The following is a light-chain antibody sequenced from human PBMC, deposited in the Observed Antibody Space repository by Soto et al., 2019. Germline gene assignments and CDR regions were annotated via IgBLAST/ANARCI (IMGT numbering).Light chain of an antibody. CDR3: QQRSNWLT. Sequence: EIVLTQSPATLSLSPGERATLSCRASQSVSSYLAWYQQKPAPAPRLLIYDASNRASGIPARFSGSGSGTDFTLTINSLEPEDFAVYYCQQRSNWLTFGGGTKVEIK. V-gene: IGKV3-11*01. J-gene: IGKJ4*01. CDR2: DAS. CDR1: QSVSSY.